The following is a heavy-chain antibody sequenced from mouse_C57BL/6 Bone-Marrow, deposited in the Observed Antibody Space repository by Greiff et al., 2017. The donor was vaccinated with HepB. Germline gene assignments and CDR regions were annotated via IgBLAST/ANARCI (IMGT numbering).Heavy chain of an antibody. CDR3: AKKGTLYAMDY. CDR1: GFSLTSYG. D-gene: IGHD3-3*01. Sequence: VKVIESGPGLVQPSQSLSITCTVSGFSLTSYGVHWVRQSPGKGLEWLGVIWRGGSTDYNAAFMSRLSITKDNSKSQVFFKMNSLQADDTAIYYCAKKGTLYAMDYWGQGTSVTVSS. CDR2: IWRGGST. J-gene: IGHJ4*01. V-gene: IGHV2-5*01.